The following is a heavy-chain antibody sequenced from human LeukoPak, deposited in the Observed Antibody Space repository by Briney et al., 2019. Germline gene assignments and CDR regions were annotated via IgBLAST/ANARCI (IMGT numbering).Heavy chain of an antibody. CDR1: GFKFSNFA. CDR2: ISGSGGTT. D-gene: IGHD6-13*01. CDR3: ANGQIGYSSS. Sequence: GGSLRLSCAASGFKFSNFAMNWVRQAPGKGLEWVSFISGSGGTTHYADSVKGRFSISRDNAKNSLYLQMNSLRAEDTAVYYCANGQIGYSSSWGQGTLVTVSS. J-gene: IGHJ4*02. V-gene: IGHV3-23*01.